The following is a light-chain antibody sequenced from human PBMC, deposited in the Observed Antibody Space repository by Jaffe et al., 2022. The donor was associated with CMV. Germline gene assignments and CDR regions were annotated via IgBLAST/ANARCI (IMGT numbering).Light chain of an antibody. CDR3: QAWDNNIAL. Sequence: SYELSQPPSVSVSPGQTASITCSGERLEMKYVSWYQQKPGQSPVLIIYQDIRRPSGIPERFSGSNSGTTATLTISGTQAIDEAEYYCQAWDNNIALFATGTKVTVL. CDR2: QDI. V-gene: IGLV3-1*01. CDR1: RLEMKY. J-gene: IGLJ1*01.